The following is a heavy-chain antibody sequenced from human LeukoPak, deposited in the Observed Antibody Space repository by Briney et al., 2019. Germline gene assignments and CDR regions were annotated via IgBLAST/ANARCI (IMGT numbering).Heavy chain of an antibody. J-gene: IGHJ5*02. CDR3: ARDRSLGYCSSTSCYRGGFDP. CDR2: ISHSGTT. CDR1: GGSFSGYY. V-gene: IGHV4-34*01. Sequence: PSETLSLTCAVYGGSFSGYYWSWIRQPPGKGLEWIGEISHSGTTNYNPSLKSRVTMSVDTSKNQFSLRLSSVTAADTAVYYCARDRSLGYCSSTSCYRGGFDPWGQGTLVTVSS. D-gene: IGHD2-2*01.